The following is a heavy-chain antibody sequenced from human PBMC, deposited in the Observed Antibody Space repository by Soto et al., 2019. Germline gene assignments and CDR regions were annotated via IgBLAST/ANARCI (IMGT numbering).Heavy chain of an antibody. CDR1: GFTFSSYS. CDR2: ISSSSSYI. V-gene: IGHV3-21*01. CDR3: ARDEFMLQKYFDY. D-gene: IGHD2-8*01. Sequence: GGSLRLSCAASGFTFSSYSMNWVRQAPGKGLEWVSSISSSSSYIYYADSVKGRFTISRDNAKNSLYLQMNSLRAEDTAVYYCARDEFMLQKYFDYWGQGTLVTVSS. J-gene: IGHJ4*02.